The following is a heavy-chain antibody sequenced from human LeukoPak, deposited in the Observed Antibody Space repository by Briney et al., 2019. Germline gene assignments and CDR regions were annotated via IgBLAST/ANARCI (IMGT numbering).Heavy chain of an antibody. V-gene: IGHV3-21*01. J-gene: IGHJ4*02. D-gene: IGHD3-3*01. Sequence: GGSLRLSCAASGFTFSSYSMNWVRQAPGKGLEWVSSISSSSSYIYYADSVKGQFTISRDNAKNSLYLQMNSLRAEDTAVYYCASLGVVTDTADYWGQGTLVTVSS. CDR1: GFTFSSYS. CDR3: ASLGVVTDTADY. CDR2: ISSSSSYI.